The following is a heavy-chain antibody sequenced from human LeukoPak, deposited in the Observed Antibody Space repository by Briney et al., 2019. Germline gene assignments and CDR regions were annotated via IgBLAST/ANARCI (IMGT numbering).Heavy chain of an antibody. CDR3: ARDTPVAVAVFDY. V-gene: IGHV3-23*01. D-gene: IGHD6-19*01. CDR1: GFTFSSYG. CDR2: ISGSGGST. J-gene: IGHJ4*02. Sequence: PGGSLRLSCAASGFTFSSYGMSWVRRAPGKGLEGVSGISGSGGSTYYADSVKGRFPISRDNSKNTLYLQMNSLRAEDTAVYYCARDTPVAVAVFDYWGQGPLVTVSP.